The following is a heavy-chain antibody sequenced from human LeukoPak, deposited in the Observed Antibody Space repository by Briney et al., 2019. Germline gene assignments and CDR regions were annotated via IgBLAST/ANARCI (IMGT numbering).Heavy chain of an antibody. D-gene: IGHD1-1*01. Sequence: PGGSLRLSCAASGFTFSSYEMNWVRQAPGKGREWVSYISSSGSTIYYADSVKGRFTISRDNPKNSLYLQMNSLRAEDTAVYYCARQNAGYNYGYSYYYGMDVWGQGTTVTVSS. CDR2: ISSSGSTI. J-gene: IGHJ6*02. V-gene: IGHV3-48*03. CDR3: ARQNAGYNYGYSYYYGMDV. CDR1: GFTFSSYE.